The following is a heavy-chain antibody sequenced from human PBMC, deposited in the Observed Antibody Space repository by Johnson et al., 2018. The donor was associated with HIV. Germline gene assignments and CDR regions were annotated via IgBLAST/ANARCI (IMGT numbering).Heavy chain of an antibody. J-gene: IGHJ3*02. CDR1: GFTFNTYV. Sequence: VQLVESGGGLVQRGGSLRLSCAASGFTFNTYVMNWVRQAPGKGLEWVSLIAASGYSTYYAASVRGRFAISRDNSKNTLYLQMNSLRAEDTAVYYCANWAYYYGSGYASDIWGQGTMVTVSS. V-gene: IGHV3-23*04. D-gene: IGHD3-10*01. CDR3: ANWAYYYGSGYASDI. CDR2: IAASGYST.